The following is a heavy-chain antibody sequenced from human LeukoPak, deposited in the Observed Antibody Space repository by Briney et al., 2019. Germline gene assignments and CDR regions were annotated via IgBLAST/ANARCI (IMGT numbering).Heavy chain of an antibody. CDR2: ISSSGSTI. J-gene: IGHJ6*03. D-gene: IGHD4-17*01. CDR3: ARVSRYGDLWYYYYYMDV. V-gene: IGHV3-11*04. Sequence: GGSLRLSCAASGFTFSDYYMSWIRQAPGKGLEWVSYISSSGSTIYYADSVKGRFTISRDNAKNSLYLQMNSLRAEDTAVYYCARVSRYGDLWYYYYYMDVWGKGTTVTVSS. CDR1: GFTFSDYY.